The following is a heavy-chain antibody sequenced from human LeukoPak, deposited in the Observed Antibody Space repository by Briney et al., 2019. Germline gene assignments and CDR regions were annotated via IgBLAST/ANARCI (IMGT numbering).Heavy chain of an antibody. Sequence: GSLRLSCAASGFTFSSYGIHWVRQPPGKGLEWIGEINHSGSTNYNPSLKSRVTISVDTSKNQFSLRLSSVTAADTAVYYCARDGRGAQVGAIVYFDYWGQGTLVTVSS. CDR1: GFTFSSYG. CDR3: ARDGRGAQVGAIVYFDY. CDR2: INHSGST. J-gene: IGHJ4*02. D-gene: IGHD1-26*01. V-gene: IGHV4-34*01.